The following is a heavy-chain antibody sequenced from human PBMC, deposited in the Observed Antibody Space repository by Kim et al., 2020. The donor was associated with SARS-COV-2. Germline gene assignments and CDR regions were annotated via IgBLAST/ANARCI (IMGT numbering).Heavy chain of an antibody. V-gene: IGHV3-7*03. J-gene: IGHJ4*02. D-gene: IGHD3-16*01. CDR1: GFTFSSYW. Sequence: GGSLRLSCAASGFTFSSYWMSWVRRAPGKGLEWVANIKKDGSEKFYVDSGKGRFTISRDNAKNSLYLQMNSLRAEDTAVYYCVSGGQSSHLDYWGLGTLVAVSS. CDR2: IKKDGSEK. CDR3: VSGGQSSHLDY.